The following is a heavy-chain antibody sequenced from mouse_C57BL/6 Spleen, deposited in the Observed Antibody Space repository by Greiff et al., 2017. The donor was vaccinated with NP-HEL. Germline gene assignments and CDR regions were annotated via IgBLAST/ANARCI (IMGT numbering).Heavy chain of an antibody. CDR3: ARVGGNAMGH. CDR1: GFTFSSYA. V-gene: IGHV5-4*01. J-gene: IGHJ4*01. CDR2: ISDGGSYT. Sequence: EVQRVESGGGLVKPGGSLKLSCAASGFTFSSYAMSWVRQTPEKRLEWVATISDGGSYTYYPDNVKGRSTISRANATNTLYLQISHLKSEDKVLYYWARVGGNAMGHWGQGTSFTVS. D-gene: IGHD1-1*02.